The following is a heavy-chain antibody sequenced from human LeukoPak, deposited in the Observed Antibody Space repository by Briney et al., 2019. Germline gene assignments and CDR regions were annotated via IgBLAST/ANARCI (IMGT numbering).Heavy chain of an antibody. D-gene: IGHD3-9*01. Sequence: SETVSVTCAVYGGSFSGYYWSWVRTPLGKGLEWIGEINHSGSTNYNPSLKSRVTISVDTPKNQFSLKLSSVTAADTAVYYCARGNFDWLGSFDIWGQGTMVTVSS. V-gene: IGHV4-34*01. CDR3: ARGNFDWLGSFDI. J-gene: IGHJ3*02. CDR2: INHSGST. CDR1: GGSFSGYY.